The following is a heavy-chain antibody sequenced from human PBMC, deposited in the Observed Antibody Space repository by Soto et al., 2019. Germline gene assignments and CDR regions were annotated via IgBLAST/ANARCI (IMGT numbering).Heavy chain of an antibody. CDR2: ISSSGRTI. V-gene: IGHV3-48*01. D-gene: IGHD3-10*01. CDR1: EVKSSSYC. J-gene: IGHJ6*02. CDR3: ARPTFYYASGRRHNYCYFGLDI. Sequence: VVLKRHPRAVGEVKSSSYCGNRIIKKQGKGLEWVSYISSSGRTIYYADSVKGRFTISRDNAKNSLYLQMNSLRAEDTAVYYCARPTFYYASGRRHNYCYFGLDICGQGTTVSVPS.